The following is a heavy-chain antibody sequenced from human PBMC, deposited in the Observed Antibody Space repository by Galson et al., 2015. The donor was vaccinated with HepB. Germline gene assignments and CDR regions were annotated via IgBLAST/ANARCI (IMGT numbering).Heavy chain of an antibody. J-gene: IGHJ4*02. CDR2: IYYSGST. CDR1: GGSINSDSYY. CDR3: ARRPPSRGPMSNYFDY. Sequence: ETLSLTCTVSGGSINSDSYYWDWIRQPPGKGLEWIGSIYYSGSTYYNPSLKSRVTISVDTSKNQFSLKLSSVTAADTAVYYCARRPPSRGPMSNYFDYWGQGTLVTVSS. V-gene: IGHV4-39*01. D-gene: IGHD3-10*01.